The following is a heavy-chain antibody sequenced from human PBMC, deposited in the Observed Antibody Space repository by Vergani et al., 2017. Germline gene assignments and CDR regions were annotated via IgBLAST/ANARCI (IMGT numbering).Heavy chain of an antibody. V-gene: IGHV1-69*04. J-gene: IGHJ4*02. CDR1: GGTFSSYA. Sequence: QVQLVQSGAEVKKPGSSVKVSCKASGGTFSSYAISWVRQAPGQGLEWMGRIIPILGIANSAQKFQGRVTKTADKSTSTAYMELSSLRSADTAVYYCARSHGAYYYGSGSSDYWGQGTLVTVSS. CDR3: ARSHGAYYYGSGSSDY. D-gene: IGHD3-10*01. CDR2: IIPILGIA.